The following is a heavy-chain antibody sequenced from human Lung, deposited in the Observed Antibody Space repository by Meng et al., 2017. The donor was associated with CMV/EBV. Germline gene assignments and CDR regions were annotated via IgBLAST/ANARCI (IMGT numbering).Heavy chain of an antibody. Sequence: GGSXRLXCEVSGFTFSNYWMSWVRQAPGKGLEWVANIKQDGSEKNYVDSVRGRFTISRDNAKNSLWLHMNSLRAEDSAVYYCSSLSSNYGMDVWGQGTTVT. J-gene: IGHJ6*02. CDR2: IKQDGSEK. CDR3: SSLSSNYGMDV. CDR1: GFTFSNYW. V-gene: IGHV3-7*01.